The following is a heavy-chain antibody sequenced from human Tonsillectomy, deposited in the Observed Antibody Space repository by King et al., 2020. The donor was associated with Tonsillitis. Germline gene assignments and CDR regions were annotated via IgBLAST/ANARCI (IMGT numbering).Heavy chain of an antibody. D-gene: IGHD1-26*01. CDR2: IGTAGDT. J-gene: IGHJ6*02. CDR1: GFTFSSYD. CDR3: ARVSILGGMDV. Sequence: VQLVESGGGLVQPGGSLRLSFAASGFTFSSYDMHWVRQATGKGLAWVSAIGTAGDTYYPGSVKGRFTISRENAKNSLYLQMNSLRAGDTAVYYCARVSILGGMDVWGQGTTVTVSS. V-gene: IGHV3-13*01.